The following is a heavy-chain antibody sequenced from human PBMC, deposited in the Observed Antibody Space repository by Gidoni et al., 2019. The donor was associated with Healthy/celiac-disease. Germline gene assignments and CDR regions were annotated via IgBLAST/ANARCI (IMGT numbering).Heavy chain of an antibody. CDR1: GFSLSTSGVG. J-gene: IGHJ5*02. Sequence: QITLKESVPTLVKPTQTLTLPCTFSGFSLSTSGVGVGWIRQPPGKALEWLALIYWDEDKRYSPSLKSRLTSTKDTSKNQVVLTMTNMDPVDTATYYCAHTGPRGVQGVISWGPHNWFDPWGQGTLVTVSS. CDR2: IYWDEDK. CDR3: AHTGPRGVQGVISWGPHNWFDP. D-gene: IGHD3-10*01. V-gene: IGHV2-5*02.